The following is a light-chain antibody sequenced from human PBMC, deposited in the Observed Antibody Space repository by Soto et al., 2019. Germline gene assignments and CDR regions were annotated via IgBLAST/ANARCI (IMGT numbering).Light chain of an antibody. Sequence: DIQVTQSPSSLSASVGDRVTITCRASQSIGTYLNWYHQKPGKAPQLLIYGASTLQSGVPSIFSASGSGTHFTLTINSLQPEDFGTYSCQQSYSTPTFGQGTKVEIK. CDR3: QQSYSTPT. CDR1: QSIGTY. CDR2: GAS. V-gene: IGKV1-39*01. J-gene: IGKJ1*01.